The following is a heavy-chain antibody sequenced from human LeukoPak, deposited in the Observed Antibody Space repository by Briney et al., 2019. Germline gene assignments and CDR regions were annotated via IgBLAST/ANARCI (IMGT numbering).Heavy chain of an antibody. Sequence: GESLKISCKCSGYSFTSYWIGWVRQMPGKGLEWMGIIYPGDSDTRYSPSFQGQVTISADKSISTAYLQWSSLKASDTAMYYCARHGPYYYDSSGYPGGYWGQGTLVTVSS. CDR3: ARHGPYYYDSSGYPGGY. CDR1: GYSFTSYW. J-gene: IGHJ4*02. V-gene: IGHV5-51*01. D-gene: IGHD3-22*01. CDR2: IYPGDSDT.